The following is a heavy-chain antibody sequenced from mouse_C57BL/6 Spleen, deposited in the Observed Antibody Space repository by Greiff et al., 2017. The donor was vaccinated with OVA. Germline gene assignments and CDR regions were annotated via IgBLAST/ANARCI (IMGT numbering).Heavy chain of an antibody. Sequence: QVQLQQPGTDLVKPGASVKLSCKASGYTFTSYWMHWVKQRPGQGLEWIGNINPSNGGTNYNAKFKSKATLTVAKSSSTAYMQLSSLTSDDSAVDSGARPYGSSWDGYFEVWGTGTTVTVSS. V-gene: IGHV1-53*01. CDR3: ARPYGSSWDGYFEV. J-gene: IGHJ1*03. CDR1: GYTFTSYW. D-gene: IGHD1-1*01. CDR2: INPSNGGT.